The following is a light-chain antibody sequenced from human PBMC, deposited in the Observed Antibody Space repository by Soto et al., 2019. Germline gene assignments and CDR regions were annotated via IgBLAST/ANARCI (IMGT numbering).Light chain of an antibody. J-gene: IGKJ1*01. Sequence: EIVMTQSPATLSVSPGERATLSCRASQSLSSNLAWYQQKPGQAPRLLIYGASTRATGIPARFSGSGSGTEFTLTISSLPSEDFAVYYCQQYNNWPRTFGQGTKVEIK. CDR1: QSLSSN. V-gene: IGKV3-15*01. CDR3: QQYNNWPRT. CDR2: GAS.